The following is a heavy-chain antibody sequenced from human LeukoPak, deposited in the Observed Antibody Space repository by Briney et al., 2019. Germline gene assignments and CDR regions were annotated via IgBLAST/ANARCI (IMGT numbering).Heavy chain of an antibody. CDR2: IYTSGST. V-gene: IGHV4-61*02. CDR3: ARNYVYCMDV. Sequence: SETLSLTCTVSGGSISSGSYYWSWIRQPAGKGLEWIGRIYTSGSTNYNPSLKSRVTISVDTSKNQFSLKLSSVTAADTAVYFCARNYVYCMDVWGQGTTVTVSS. CDR1: GGSISSGSYY. J-gene: IGHJ6*02.